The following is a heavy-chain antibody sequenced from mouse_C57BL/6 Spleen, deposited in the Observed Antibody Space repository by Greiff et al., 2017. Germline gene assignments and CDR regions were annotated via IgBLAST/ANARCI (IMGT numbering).Heavy chain of an antibody. D-gene: IGHD2-5*01. CDR1: GFTFSSYG. J-gene: IGHJ4*01. V-gene: IGHV5-6*02. Sequence: DVMLVESGGDLVKPGGSLKLSCAASGFTFSSYGMSWVRQTPDKRLEWVATISSGGSYTYYPDSVKGRFTISRDNAKNTLYLQMSSLKSEDTAMYYCARQRDSNYDYAMDYWGQGTSVTVSS. CDR2: ISSGGSYT. CDR3: ARQRDSNYDYAMDY.